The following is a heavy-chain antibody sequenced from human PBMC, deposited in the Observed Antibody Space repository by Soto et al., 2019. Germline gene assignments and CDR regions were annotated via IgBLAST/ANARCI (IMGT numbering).Heavy chain of an antibody. J-gene: IGHJ4*02. V-gene: IGHV4-34*01. D-gene: IGHD5-12*01. CDR1: GGSFSGYY. CDR2: INHSGST. Sequence: PSETLSLTCAVYGGSFSGYYWSWIRQPPGKGLEWNGEINHSGSTNYNQSLKKRVTITVDTSKKQFSLKLSYVTAADTAVYYCARGIGWLRLYTHWGQGTLVTVSS. CDR3: ARGIGWLRLYTH.